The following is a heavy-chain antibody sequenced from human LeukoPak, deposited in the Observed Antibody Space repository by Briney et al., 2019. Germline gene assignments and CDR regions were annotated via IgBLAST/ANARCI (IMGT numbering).Heavy chain of an antibody. Sequence: PSETLSLTCTVSGGSISSYYWSWIRQPPGKGLEWIGYIYYSGSTNYNPSLKSRVTISVDTSKNQFSLKLSSVTAADTAVYYCARVRYYDFWSGYYRKNDAFDIWGQGTMVTVSS. J-gene: IGHJ3*02. CDR3: ARVRYYDFWSGYYRKNDAFDI. V-gene: IGHV4-59*01. CDR1: GGSISSYY. CDR2: IYYSGST. D-gene: IGHD3-3*01.